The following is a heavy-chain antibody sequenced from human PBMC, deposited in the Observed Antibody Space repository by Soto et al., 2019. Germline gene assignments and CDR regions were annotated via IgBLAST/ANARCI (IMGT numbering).Heavy chain of an antibody. J-gene: IGHJ3*02. CDR1: GGSISSGGYY. D-gene: IGHD3-10*01. V-gene: IGHV4-31*03. CDR3: ARVGSGDSHNAFDI. Sequence: QVQLQESGPGLVKPSQTLSLTCTVSGGSISSGGYYWSWIRQHPGKGLEWIGYIYYSGSTYYNPSLKSRVTVSVDTSKNQFSLKLSSVTAADTAVYYCARVGSGDSHNAFDIWGQGTMVTVSS. CDR2: IYYSGST.